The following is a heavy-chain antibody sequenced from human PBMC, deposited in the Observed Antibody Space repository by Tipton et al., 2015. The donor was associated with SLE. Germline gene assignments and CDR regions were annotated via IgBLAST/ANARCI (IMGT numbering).Heavy chain of an antibody. V-gene: IGHV4-61*09. CDR3: ARLLGPQEGVQGVINEVDY. CDR2: IYFIGST. Sequence: TLSLPCTASGGSIISGSNYWNWIRQSAGKGLEWIEHIYFIGSTNYNPSLKSRATISLDTSKNQFPLKLSSVTAADTAVYYCARLLGPQEGVQGVINEVDYWGQGTLVTVSS. D-gene: IGHD3-10*01. J-gene: IGHJ4*02. CDR1: GGSIISGSNY.